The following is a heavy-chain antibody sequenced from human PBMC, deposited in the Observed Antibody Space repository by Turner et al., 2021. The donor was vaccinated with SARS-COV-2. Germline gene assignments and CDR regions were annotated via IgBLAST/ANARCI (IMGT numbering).Heavy chain of an antibody. J-gene: IGHJ4*02. CDR3: ARAGRVDGFYGGLDY. Sequence: QVQLVPSGVEVKNAGSTVKFSCKASGGTFSSYVFSCVRQAPTQGLGWLGGDVPMMRSVKYAQKFHGRLTITADETTNKVHMELTNLRSEDTAVYFCARAGRVDGFYGGLDYWGRGTLVTVSS. D-gene: IGHD2-8*02. CDR2: DVPMMRSV. CDR1: GGTFSSYV. V-gene: IGHV1-69*01.